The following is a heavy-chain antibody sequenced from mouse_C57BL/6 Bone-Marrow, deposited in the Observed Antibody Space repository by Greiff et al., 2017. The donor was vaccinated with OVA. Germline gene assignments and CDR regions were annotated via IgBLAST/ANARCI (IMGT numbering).Heavy chain of an antibody. CDR3: ARGPYYYGSSHFDY. CDR2: INPSSGYT. CDR1: GYTFTSYW. J-gene: IGHJ2*01. V-gene: IGHV1-7*01. Sequence: VQLQPSGAELATPGASVKLSCKASGYTFTSYWMHWVKQRPGQGLEWIGYINPSSGYTKYNQKFKDKATLTAAKSSSTAYMQLSSMTYEDSAVYYCARGPYYYGSSHFDYGGQGSTLTVAS. D-gene: IGHD1-1*01.